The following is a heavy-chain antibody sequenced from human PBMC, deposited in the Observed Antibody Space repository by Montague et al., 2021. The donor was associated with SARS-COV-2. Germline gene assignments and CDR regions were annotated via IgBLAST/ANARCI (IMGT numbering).Heavy chain of an antibody. D-gene: IGHD2-2*01. Sequence: SETLSLTCTVSGVSISSYYWTWIRQPPGKGLEWIGFIYYSGSTNYNPSLKSRVTISVDTSKNQFSLELSSVTAADTAVYYCAKQALTRYCTSTTCFGAAFDIWGQGTMVTVSS. CDR2: IYYSGST. CDR3: AKQALTRYCTSTTCFGAAFDI. V-gene: IGHV4-59*08. CDR1: GVSISSYY. J-gene: IGHJ3*02.